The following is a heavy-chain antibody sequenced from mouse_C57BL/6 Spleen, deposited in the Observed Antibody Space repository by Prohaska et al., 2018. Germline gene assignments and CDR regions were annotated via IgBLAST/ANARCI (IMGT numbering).Heavy chain of an antibody. J-gene: IGHJ4*01. CDR2: IYPGSGST. CDR3: ARSGTVVATPYAMDY. CDR1: GYTFTSYW. V-gene: IGHV1-55*01. Sequence: QVQLQQPGAELVKPGASVKMSCKASGYTFTSYWITWVKQRPGQGLEWIGDIYPGSGSTNYNEKFKSKATLTVDTSSSTAYMQLRSLTSEDSAVYYCARSGTVVATPYAMDYWGQGTSVTVSS. D-gene: IGHD1-1*01.